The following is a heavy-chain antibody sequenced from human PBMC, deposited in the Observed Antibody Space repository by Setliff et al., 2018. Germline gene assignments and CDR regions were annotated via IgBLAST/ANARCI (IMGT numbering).Heavy chain of an antibody. CDR3: ARGGTYRYFDY. CDR1: GGSISNYY. J-gene: IGHJ4*02. Sequence: SETLSLTCTVSGGSISNYYWSWIRQPAGKGLEWIGRVYSNVGTNFNPSLKSRVTMSVDASKNQFSLKLNSMTAADTAVYYCARGGTYRYFDYWGQGALVTVSS. V-gene: IGHV4-4*07. CDR2: VYSNVGT.